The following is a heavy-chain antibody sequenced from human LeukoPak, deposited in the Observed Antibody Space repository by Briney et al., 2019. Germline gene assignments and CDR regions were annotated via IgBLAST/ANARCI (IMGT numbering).Heavy chain of an antibody. CDR2: ITSSGGTT. CDR1: GFTLSNYA. V-gene: IGHV3-23*01. Sequence: PGGSLRLSCAAAGFTLSNYAMSWARHAPGKGLEWVSTITSSGGTTYYTDSVKGRFTISRDNSKNTLYLQMNSLRAEDTAVYYCAKSPTGSAYNCLDRWGQGTLVTVSS. CDR3: AKSPTGSAYNCLDR. J-gene: IGHJ5*02.